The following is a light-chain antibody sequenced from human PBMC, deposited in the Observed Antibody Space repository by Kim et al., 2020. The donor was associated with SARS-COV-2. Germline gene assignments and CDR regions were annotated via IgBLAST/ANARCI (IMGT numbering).Light chain of an antibody. CDR3: CSFAGSFTWV. CDR2: DVT. Sequence: GQSVTISCTGTSSDVGAYNYVSWYQQHPGKAPKFMIYDVTKRPSGVPDRFSGSKSGNTASLTISGLQAEDEADYYCCSFAGSFTWVFGGGTQLTVL. V-gene: IGLV2-11*03. CDR1: SSDVGAYNY. J-gene: IGLJ3*02.